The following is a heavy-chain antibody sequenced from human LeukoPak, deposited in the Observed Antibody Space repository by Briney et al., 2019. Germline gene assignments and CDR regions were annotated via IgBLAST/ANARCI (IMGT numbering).Heavy chain of an antibody. Sequence: GGSLRLSCAASGFTFSSYNMNWVRQAPGKGLEWVSYISSSSNNIYYADSVKGRFTTSRDNAKNSLYLQMNSLRAEDTAVYYCTKAAVYSINWTPFDDWGQGTLVTVSS. D-gene: IGHD6-13*01. CDR1: GFTFSSYN. V-gene: IGHV3-48*04. CDR3: TKAAVYSINWTPFDD. CDR2: ISSSSNNI. J-gene: IGHJ4*02.